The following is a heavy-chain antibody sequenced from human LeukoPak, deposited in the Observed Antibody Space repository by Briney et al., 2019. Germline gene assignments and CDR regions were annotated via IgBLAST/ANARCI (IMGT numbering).Heavy chain of an antibody. CDR1: GSLFSKFG. CDR2: ISTHNGYT. V-gene: IGHV1-18*01. CDR3: TVYNDSTGYCADF. D-gene: IGHD3-22*01. J-gene: IGHJ4*02. Sequence: ASVKVSCKASGSLFSKFGFTWVRQAPGQAFEWLGWISTHNGYTNYAQKLQGRVTMTTDSSTTTAYMDLRSLRPDDTAVYYCTVYNDSTGYCADFWGQGTLVTVSS.